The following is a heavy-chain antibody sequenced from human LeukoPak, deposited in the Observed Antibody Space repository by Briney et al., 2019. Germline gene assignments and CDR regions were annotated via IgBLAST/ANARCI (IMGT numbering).Heavy chain of an antibody. Sequence: PGGSLRLSCAASGFTFSDYYMSWIRQAPGEGLEWVSYISSSGSTIYYAHSVKGRFTISRDKAKNPLYLQMNSVRAEDTAVYYCAREEDGAEGATLDYWGQGTLVTVSS. CDR1: GFTFSDYY. D-gene: IGHD5-24*01. CDR3: AREEDGAEGATLDY. CDR2: ISSSGSTI. J-gene: IGHJ4*02. V-gene: IGHV3-11*01.